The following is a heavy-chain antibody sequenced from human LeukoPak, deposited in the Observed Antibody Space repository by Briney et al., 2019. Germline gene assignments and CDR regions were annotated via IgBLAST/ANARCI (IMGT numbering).Heavy chain of an antibody. D-gene: IGHD3-10*01. J-gene: IGHJ5*02. CDR2: IYHSGST. CDR1: GGSISSSSYY. CDR3: ARDLFLWFGVYVLTEGLGSWFDP. Sequence: SETLSLTCTVSGGSISSSSYYWGWIRQPPGKGLEWIGSIYHSGSTYYNPSLKSRVTISVDTSKNQFSLKLSSVTAADTAVYYCARDLFLWFGVYVLTEGLGSWFDPWGQGTLVTVSS. V-gene: IGHV4-39*07.